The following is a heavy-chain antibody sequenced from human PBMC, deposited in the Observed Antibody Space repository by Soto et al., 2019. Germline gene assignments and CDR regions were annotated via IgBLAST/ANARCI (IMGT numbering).Heavy chain of an antibody. CDR2: INPSTGVT. CDR1: GYSFTDYY. Sequence: QVQLVQSGAEVKKPGASVKVSCKASGYSFTDYYMHWVRQAPGQGPEWLGWINPSTGVTHFAQKFQGWVTMNRDTSISTDYMELSRLTSDDTAVYYCVRSPGDFRYGMDVWGQGTTVTVSS. J-gene: IGHJ6*02. V-gene: IGHV1-2*04. CDR3: VRSPGDFRYGMDV. D-gene: IGHD2-21*02.